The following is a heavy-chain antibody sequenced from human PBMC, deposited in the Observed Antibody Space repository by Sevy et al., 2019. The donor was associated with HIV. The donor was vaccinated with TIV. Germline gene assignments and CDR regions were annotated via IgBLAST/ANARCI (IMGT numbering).Heavy chain of an antibody. J-gene: IGHJ6*02. CDR2: RRSKAYGGTT. V-gene: IGHV3-49*03. CDR1: GFTFGDYA. D-gene: IGHD3-3*01. CDR3: TSLTTFGVVRYYYYGMDV. Sequence: GGSLRLSCTASGFTFGDYAMSWFRLAPEKGLEWVGYRRSKAYGGTTEYAASVKGSFTISRDDSKSIAYLQMNSLKTEDTAVYYCTSLTTFGVVRYYYYGMDVWGQGTTVTVSS.